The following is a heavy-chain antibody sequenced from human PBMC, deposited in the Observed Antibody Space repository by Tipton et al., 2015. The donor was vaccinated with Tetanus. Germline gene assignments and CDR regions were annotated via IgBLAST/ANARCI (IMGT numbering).Heavy chain of an antibody. Sequence: TLSLTCTVSGGSISSGDYYWSWIRQPPGKGLEWIGYIYYSGSTYYNPSLKSRVTISVDTSKNQFSLKLGSVTAADTAVYYCAREGYYDSSGEIDYWGQGTLVTVSS. J-gene: IGHJ4*02. CDR1: GGSISSGDYY. V-gene: IGHV4-30-4*01. CDR3: AREGYYDSSGEIDY. CDR2: IYYSGST. D-gene: IGHD3-22*01.